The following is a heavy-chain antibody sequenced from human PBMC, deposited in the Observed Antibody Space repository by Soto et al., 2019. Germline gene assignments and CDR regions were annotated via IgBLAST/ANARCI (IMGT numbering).Heavy chain of an antibody. CDR1: GGSFSSYY. Sequence: SETLSLTCAVYGGSFSSYYWSCIGQPPVKGVEGIGEINHSGDTNYNPSLKSRVTISVDTSKNQFSLKLSSVTAADTAVFYCARLRWEQPWVFDYWGQGTLVTVSS. CDR2: INHSGDT. D-gene: IGHD1-26*01. V-gene: IGHV4-34*01. CDR3: ARLRWEQPWVFDY. J-gene: IGHJ4*02.